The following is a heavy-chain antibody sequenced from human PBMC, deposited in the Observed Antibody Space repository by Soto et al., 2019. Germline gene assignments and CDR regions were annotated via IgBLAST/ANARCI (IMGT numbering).Heavy chain of an antibody. CDR3: FRGGFDDYEKEGRY. J-gene: IGHJ4*02. D-gene: IGHD5-12*01. Sequence: QVQLVQSGAEVRKPGASVKVSCKASGYTFTSYNIHWVRQAPGQGLEWMAIIYARGGSTTYAQNLQGRVTVTRDTSTSTVYMELSSLRSDDTATYFCFRGGFDDYEKEGRYWGQGTLVTVSS. V-gene: IGHV1-46*01. CDR2: IYARGGST. CDR1: GYTFTSYN.